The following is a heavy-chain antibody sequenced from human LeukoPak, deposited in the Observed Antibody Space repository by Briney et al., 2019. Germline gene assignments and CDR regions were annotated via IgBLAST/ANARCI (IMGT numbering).Heavy chain of an antibody. CDR1: GGSVSSGSHY. J-gene: IGHJ4*02. CDR2: IYYSGST. D-gene: IGHD4-23*01. V-gene: IGHV4-61*01. CDR3: AREYSVVTFDY. Sequence: SETLSLTCNVSGGSVSSGSHYWSWIRQPPGKGLEWIGYIYYSGSTNYNPSLKSRVTISVDTSKNQFSLKLSSVTAADTAVYYCAREYSVVTFDYWGQGTLVTVSS.